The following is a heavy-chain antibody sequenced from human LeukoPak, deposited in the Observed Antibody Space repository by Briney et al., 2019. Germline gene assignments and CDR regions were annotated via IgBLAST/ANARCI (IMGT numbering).Heavy chain of an antibody. CDR3: ARAGGHLT. CDR2: IYYSGST. CDR1: GGSISSYY. D-gene: IGHD2-21*02. Sequence: SETLSLTCTVSGGSISSYYWSWIRQPPGKGLEWIGYIYYSGSTYYNPSLKSRVILSVDTSKNQFSLKLSSVTAADTAVYYCARAGGHLTWGQGTLVTVSS. J-gene: IGHJ5*02. V-gene: IGHV4-59*08.